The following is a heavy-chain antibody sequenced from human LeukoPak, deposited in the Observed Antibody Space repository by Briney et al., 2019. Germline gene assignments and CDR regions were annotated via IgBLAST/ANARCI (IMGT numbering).Heavy chain of an antibody. Sequence: GGSLRLSCAASGFTFSTHGMHWVRQAPGKGLEWVAFIRYDGINKYYADSVKGRFTTSRDNSKNTLYLQMNSLRAEDTAVYYCAKLGVTTPVDYWGQGTLVTVSS. CDR1: GFTFSTHG. J-gene: IGHJ4*02. V-gene: IGHV3-30*02. CDR2: IRYDGINK. CDR3: AKLGVTTPVDY. D-gene: IGHD4-17*01.